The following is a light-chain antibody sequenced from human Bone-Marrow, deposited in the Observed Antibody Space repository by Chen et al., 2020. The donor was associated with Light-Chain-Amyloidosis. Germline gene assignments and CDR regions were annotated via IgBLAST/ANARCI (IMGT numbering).Light chain of an antibody. CDR3: QSADSSGTYEVI. J-gene: IGLJ2*01. Sequence: SYELTQPPSVWVSAGKKARITCSGDDLPTKYAYWYQQKPGQAPVLVIHRDTERPSGISERFSGSSSGTTATLTISGVQAEDEADYHCQSADSSGTYEVIFGGGTKLTVL. V-gene: IGLV3-25*03. CDR2: RDT. CDR1: DLPTKY.